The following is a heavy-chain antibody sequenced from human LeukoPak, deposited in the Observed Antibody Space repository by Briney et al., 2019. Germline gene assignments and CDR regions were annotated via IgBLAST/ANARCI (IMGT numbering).Heavy chain of an antibody. J-gene: IGHJ4*02. CDR2: ISSSGSTI. Sequence: GGSLRLSCAASGFTFSSYEMNWVRQAPGKGLEWVSYISSSGSTIHYADSVKGRFTISRDNAKNSLYLQMNSLRAEDTAVYYCARNRPSGSFQLDYWGQGTLVTVSS. V-gene: IGHV3-48*03. CDR3: ARNRPSGSFQLDY. CDR1: GFTFSSYE. D-gene: IGHD1-14*01.